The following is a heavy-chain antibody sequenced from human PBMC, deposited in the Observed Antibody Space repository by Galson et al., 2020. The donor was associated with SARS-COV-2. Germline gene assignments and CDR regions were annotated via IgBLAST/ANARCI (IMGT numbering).Heavy chain of an antibody. CDR3: WSAHTLERTGDY. Sequence: SLKISCAASGFTFDDYAMHWVRQAPGKGLEWVSGISWNSGSIGYADSVKGRFTISRDNAKNSLYLQMNSLRAEDTALYYCWSAHTLERTGDYWGQGTLVTVSS. J-gene: IGHJ4*02. CDR1: GFTFDDYA. V-gene: IGHV3-9*01. CDR2: ISWNSGSI. D-gene: IGHD3-16*01.